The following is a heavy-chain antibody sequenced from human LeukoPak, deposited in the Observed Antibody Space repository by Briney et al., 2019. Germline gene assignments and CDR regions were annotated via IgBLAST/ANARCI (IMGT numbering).Heavy chain of an antibody. CDR3: ASSEATTTPPPYGMDV. J-gene: IGHJ6*02. D-gene: IGHD5-12*01. CDR2: IHHSGST. Sequence: SQTLSLTCTVSGGSLSSGGYYWSWIRQHPGKGLKWIGYIHHSGSTFYNLSLKSRVTISVDTSKNQFSLKLSSVTAADTAVYYCASSEATTTPPPYGMDVWGQGTTVTVSS. V-gene: IGHV4-31*03. CDR1: GGSLSSGGYY.